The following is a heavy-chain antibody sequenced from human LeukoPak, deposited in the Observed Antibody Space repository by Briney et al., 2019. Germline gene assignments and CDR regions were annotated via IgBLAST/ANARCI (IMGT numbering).Heavy chain of an antibody. CDR3: ARVGTGSWYFDL. J-gene: IGHJ2*01. Sequence: GESLRLSCAASGFTFSSYWMHWVRQARGKGLVWVSRISTDGFSTIYADSVKGRFTISRDNAKNTLYLQMSSLRAEDTAVYYCARVGTGSWYFDLWGRGTLVTFSS. CDR1: GFTFSSYW. V-gene: IGHV3-74*01. CDR2: ISTDGFST. D-gene: IGHD3-10*01.